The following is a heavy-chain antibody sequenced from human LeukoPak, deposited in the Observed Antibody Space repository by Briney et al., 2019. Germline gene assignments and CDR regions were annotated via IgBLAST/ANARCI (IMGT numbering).Heavy chain of an antibody. D-gene: IGHD3-3*01. CDR1: GFTFNSYA. Sequence: GGSLRLSCAASGFTFNSYAMSWVRQAPGKGLEWVSAISGSGGSTYYADSVKGRFTISRDNSKDTLYLQMNSLRAEDTAVYYCAKESSNYDFWSGYYTRGYFDYWGQGTLVTVSS. V-gene: IGHV3-23*01. J-gene: IGHJ4*02. CDR2: ISGSGGST. CDR3: AKESSNYDFWSGYYTRGYFDY.